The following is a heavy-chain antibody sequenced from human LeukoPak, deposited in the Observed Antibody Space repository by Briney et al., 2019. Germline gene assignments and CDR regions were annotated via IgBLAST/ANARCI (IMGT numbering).Heavy chain of an antibody. CDR2: ISGSGGST. CDR1: GFTFSSYA. CDR3: GFGYYGDFLCMDV. V-gene: IGHV3-23*01. Sequence: GGSLRLSCAASGFTFSSYAMSWVRQAPGKGLEWVSAISGSGGSTYYADSVKGRFTISRDNSKNTLYPQMNSLRAEDTAVYYCGFGYYGDFLCMDVWGQGTTVTVSS. D-gene: IGHD4-17*01. J-gene: IGHJ6*02.